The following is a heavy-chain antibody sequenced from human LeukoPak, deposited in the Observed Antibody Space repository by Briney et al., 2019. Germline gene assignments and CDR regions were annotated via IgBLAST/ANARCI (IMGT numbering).Heavy chain of an antibody. Sequence: GGSLRLSCAASGFTVNNKYMTWVRQAPGKGLEWVSYISSSGSTIYYADSVKGRFTISRDNAKNSLYLQMNSLRAEDTAVYYCAELGITMIGGVWGKGTTVTISS. CDR2: ISSSGSTI. CDR3: AELGITMIGGV. J-gene: IGHJ6*04. CDR1: GFTVNNKY. V-gene: IGHV3-11*04. D-gene: IGHD3-10*02.